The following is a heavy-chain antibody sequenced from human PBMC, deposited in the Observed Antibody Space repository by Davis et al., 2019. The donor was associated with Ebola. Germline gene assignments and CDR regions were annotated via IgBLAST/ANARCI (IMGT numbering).Heavy chain of an antibody. CDR2: IKQDGSEK. CDR3: ARGPSTGNSFTY. Sequence: GGSLRLSCAASGFTFSNAWMSWVRQAPGKGLEWVANIKQDGSEKYYVDSLKGRFTISRDNAKNSLSLQMNGLRAEDTAFYYCARGPSTGNSFTYWGQGTLVTVSS. J-gene: IGHJ4*02. CDR1: GFTFSNAW. V-gene: IGHV3-7*01. D-gene: IGHD4-23*01.